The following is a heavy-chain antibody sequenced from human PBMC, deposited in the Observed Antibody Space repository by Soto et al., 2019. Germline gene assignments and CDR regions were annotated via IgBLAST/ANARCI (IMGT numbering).Heavy chain of an antibody. Sequence: VQLVEAGGGLVKPGGSLRLSCAASGFTLSSYSMTWVRQAPRKGLEWVSSIRSLSGFIWYGDSVKGRFTVSRDDAKNSVHRQMNSLRAEDTAVYYCVRDQAHDYNYDRSGYWRGAFDVWGQGRKVTVSS. CDR2: IRSLSGFI. CDR1: GFTLSSYS. D-gene: IGHD3-22*01. V-gene: IGHV3-21*04. CDR3: VRDQAHDYNYDRSGYWRGAFDV. J-gene: IGHJ3*01.